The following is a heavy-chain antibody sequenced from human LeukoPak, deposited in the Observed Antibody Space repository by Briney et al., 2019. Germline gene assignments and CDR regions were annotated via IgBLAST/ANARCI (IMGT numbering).Heavy chain of an antibody. CDR3: ARDRVAGGWYGRGAFDI. D-gene: IGHD6-19*01. V-gene: IGHV3-7*01. J-gene: IGHJ3*02. CDR2: IKQDGSEK. CDR1: GFTFSSYW. Sequence: GGSLRLSCAASGFTFSSYWMSWVRQAPGKGLEWVANIKQDGSEKYYVDSVKGRFTISRDNAKNSLYLQMNSLRAEDTAVYYCARDRVAGGWYGRGAFDIWGQGTMFTVSP.